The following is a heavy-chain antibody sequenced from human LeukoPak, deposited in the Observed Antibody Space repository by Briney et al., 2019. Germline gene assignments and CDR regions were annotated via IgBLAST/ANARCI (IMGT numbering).Heavy chain of an antibody. D-gene: IGHD2-15*01. J-gene: IGHJ4*02. CDR1: GYSFTSYW. Sequence: GESLKISCKGSGYSFTSYWIGWVRHVPGKGLEYMGIIYPGDSDTRYSPSFQGQVTISADKSISTAYLQWSSLKASDTAMYYCARLYRSGGSFTDYWGQGTLVTVSS. CDR2: IYPGDSDT. V-gene: IGHV5-51*01. CDR3: ARLYRSGGSFTDY.